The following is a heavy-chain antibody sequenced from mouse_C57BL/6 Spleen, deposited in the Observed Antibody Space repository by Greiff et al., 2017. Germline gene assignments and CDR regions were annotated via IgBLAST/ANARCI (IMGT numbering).Heavy chain of an antibody. J-gene: IGHJ2*01. D-gene: IGHD1-1*01. Sequence: EVMLVESGGGLVKPGGSLKLSCAASGFTFSDYGMHWVRQAPEKGLEWVAYISSGSSTIYYAGTVKGRFTISRDNAKNTLFLQMTSLRSEDTAMYYCARDYGSSPLDYWGQGTTLTVSS. CDR3: ARDYGSSPLDY. V-gene: IGHV5-17*01. CDR1: GFTFSDYG. CDR2: ISSGSSTI.